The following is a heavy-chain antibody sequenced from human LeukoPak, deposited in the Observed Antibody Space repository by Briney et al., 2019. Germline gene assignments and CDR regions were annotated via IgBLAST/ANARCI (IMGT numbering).Heavy chain of an antibody. CDR2: ISGSGGST. J-gene: IGHJ4*02. CDR1: GFTFSSYA. Sequence: PGGSLRLSCAASGFTFSSYAMSWVRQAPGKGLEWVSAISGSGGSTYYVDSVKGRFTISRDNSKNTLYLQMNSLRAEDTAVYYCAKCPYYDSSGYFDYWGQGTLVTVSS. V-gene: IGHV3-23*01. CDR3: AKCPYYDSSGYFDY. D-gene: IGHD3-22*01.